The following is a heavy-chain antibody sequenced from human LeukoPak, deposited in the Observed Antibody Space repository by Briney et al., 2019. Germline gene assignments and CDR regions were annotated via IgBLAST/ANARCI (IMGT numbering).Heavy chain of an antibody. CDR3: ASMRLSSWYLGVFDY. CDR2: IYYSGST. D-gene: IGHD6-13*01. J-gene: IGHJ4*02. V-gene: IGHV4-31*03. Sequence: PSQTLSLTCTVSGGSISSGGYYWSWIRQHPGKGLEWIGYIYYSGSTYYNPSLKSRVTISVDTSKNQFSLKLSSVTAADTAVYYCASMRLSSWYLGVFDYWGQGTLVTVSS. CDR1: GGSISSGGYY.